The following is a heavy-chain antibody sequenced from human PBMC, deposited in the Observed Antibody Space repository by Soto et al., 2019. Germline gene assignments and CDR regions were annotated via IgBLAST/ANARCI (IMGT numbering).Heavy chain of an antibody. D-gene: IGHD6-13*01. CDR3: ATGRGIAAADINWFDP. Sequence: SETLSLTCAVYGGSFSGYYWSWIRQPPGKGLEWIGEINHSGSTNYNPSLKSRVTISVDTSKNQFSLKLSSVTAADMAVYYCATGRGIAAADINWFDPWGQGTLVTVSS. V-gene: IGHV4-34*01. CDR1: GGSFSGYY. J-gene: IGHJ5*02. CDR2: INHSGST.